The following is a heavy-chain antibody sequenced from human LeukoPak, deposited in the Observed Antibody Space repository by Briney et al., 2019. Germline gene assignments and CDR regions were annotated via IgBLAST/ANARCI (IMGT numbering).Heavy chain of an antibody. D-gene: IGHD6-13*01. CDR2: ISRSATTI. Sequence: GGSLRLSCAASGFTFSSYEMNWVRQAPGKGLEWVSSISRSATTIYYADSVKGRFTISRDNAKNSLYLQMNSLRDEDTAVYYCARVGVFSSSWLLHWGQGTLVTVSS. V-gene: IGHV3-48*03. CDR3: ARVGVFSSSWLLH. J-gene: IGHJ4*02. CDR1: GFTFSSYE.